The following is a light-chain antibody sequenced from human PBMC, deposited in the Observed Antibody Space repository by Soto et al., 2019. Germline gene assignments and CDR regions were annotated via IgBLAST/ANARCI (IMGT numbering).Light chain of an antibody. CDR2: AAS. Sequence: DIQMTQSPSSLSASVGDRVIITCRASQSIRKYLNWYQHKPGKVPTLLIYAASSLQSGVPSRFSGSGSGTQFTLTITRLQPEDFATYYCQQSGDTPPWTSGQGTKVEIK. V-gene: IGKV1-39*01. CDR1: QSIRKY. CDR3: QQSGDTPPWT. J-gene: IGKJ1*01.